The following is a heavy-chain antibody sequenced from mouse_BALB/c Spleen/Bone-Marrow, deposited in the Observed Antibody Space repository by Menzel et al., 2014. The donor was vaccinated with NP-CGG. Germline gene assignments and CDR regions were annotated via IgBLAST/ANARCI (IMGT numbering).Heavy chain of an antibody. CDR3: ARKKPKLGFWFAY. CDR2: IDPSDSET. V-gene: IGHV1-61*01. Sequence: LVESGAGLVRPGASVKLSCKASGYTFTSYWMNWVKQRPGQGLEWIGMIDPSDSETHYNQMFKDKATLTVDKSSSTAYMQLSSLTSEDSAVYYCARKKPKLGFWFAYWGQGTLVTVSA. D-gene: IGHD6-5*01. J-gene: IGHJ3*01. CDR1: GYTFTSYW.